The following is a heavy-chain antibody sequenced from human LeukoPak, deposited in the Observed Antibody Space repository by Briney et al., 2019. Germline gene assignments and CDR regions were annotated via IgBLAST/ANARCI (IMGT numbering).Heavy chain of an antibody. Sequence: KPSETLSLTCTVSGDSISSYYWYWFRQPPGKELEWIACIYYSGITHYNPSLKSRVTISLDTSKNQFSLKLSSVTAADTAVYYCARGGIEAYFDYWGQGTLVTVSS. J-gene: IGHJ4*02. CDR2: IYYSGIT. CDR3: ARGGIEAYFDY. D-gene: IGHD1-26*01. V-gene: IGHV4-59*12. CDR1: GDSISSYY.